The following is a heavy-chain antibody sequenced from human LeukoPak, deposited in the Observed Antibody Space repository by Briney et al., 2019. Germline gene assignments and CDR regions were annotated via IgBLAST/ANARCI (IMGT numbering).Heavy chain of an antibody. J-gene: IGHJ5*02. V-gene: IGHV7-4-1*02. CDR3: ARGVVVPAAANWFDP. CDR2: INTNTGNP. D-gene: IGHD2-2*01. Sequence: ASVKVSCKASGYTFTGYYMHWVRQAPGQGLEWMGWINTNTGNPTYAQGFTGRFVFSLDTSVSTAYLQISSLKAEDTAVYYCARGVVVPAAANWFDPWGQGTLVTVSS. CDR1: GYTFTGYY.